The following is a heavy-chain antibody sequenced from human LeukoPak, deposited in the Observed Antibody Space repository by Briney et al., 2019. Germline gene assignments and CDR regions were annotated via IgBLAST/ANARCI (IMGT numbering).Heavy chain of an antibody. V-gene: IGHV4-59*08. CDR3: ARHGQRWLQSTNLAPFDY. CDR1: GGPISSHY. Sequence: PADPLSLTCTLSGGPISSHYWSWTRHPPGKGREGWGYIYYSRSTNYHPSLKSRVTISVDASMNQFSLKLSSVTAADTAVYYCARHGQRWLQSTNLAPFDYWGQGTLVTVSS. CDR2: IYYSRST. D-gene: IGHD5-12*01. J-gene: IGHJ4*02.